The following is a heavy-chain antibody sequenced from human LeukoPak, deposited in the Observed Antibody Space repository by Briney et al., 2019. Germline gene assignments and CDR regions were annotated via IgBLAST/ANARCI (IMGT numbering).Heavy chain of an antibody. D-gene: IGHD6-13*01. Sequence: GPLSPSGAASGFPLRSYGMHGARQAPGKGLGWVAVISYVGIKKSTADSVKGRFTISRDQANNTLYLQMNTLRDEDTAVYYCAKGPRYSFYWGQGTLVSVSS. J-gene: IGHJ4*02. CDR2: ISYVGIKK. CDR3: AKGPRYSFY. CDR1: GFPLRSYG. V-gene: IGHV3-30*18.